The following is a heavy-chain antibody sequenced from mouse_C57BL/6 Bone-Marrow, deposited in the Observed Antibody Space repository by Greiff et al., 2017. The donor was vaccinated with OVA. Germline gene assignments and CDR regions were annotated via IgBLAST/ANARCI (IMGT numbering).Heavy chain of an antibody. Sequence: VQLKQSGTVLARPGASVKMSCKTSGYTFTSYWMHWVKQRPGQGLEWIGAIYPGNSDTSYNQKFKGKAKLTAVTSASTAYMELSSLTNEDSAVYYCTRGYYGSIYYFDYWGQGTTLTVSS. J-gene: IGHJ2*01. CDR3: TRGYYGSIYYFDY. CDR2: IYPGNSDT. V-gene: IGHV1-5*01. D-gene: IGHD1-1*01. CDR1: GYTFTSYW.